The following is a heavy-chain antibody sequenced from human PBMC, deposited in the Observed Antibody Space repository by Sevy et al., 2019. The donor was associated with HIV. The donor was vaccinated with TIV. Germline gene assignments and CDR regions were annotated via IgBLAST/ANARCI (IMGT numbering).Heavy chain of an antibody. Sequence: ASVKVSCKASGYTFSTYGISLVRQAPGQGLEWMGWISAYNGHTNYAQKVQGRVTMSIDTSTRTAYMELRILRSDDTAVDYCARDRGHVLGAILFDNWGQGTLVTVSS. D-gene: IGHD3-10*01. CDR1: GYTFSTYG. CDR3: ARDRGHVLGAILFDN. J-gene: IGHJ4*02. CDR2: ISAYNGHT. V-gene: IGHV1-18*01.